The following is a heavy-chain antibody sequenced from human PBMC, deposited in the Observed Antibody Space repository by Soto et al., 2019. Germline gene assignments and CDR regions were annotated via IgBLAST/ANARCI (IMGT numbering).Heavy chain of an antibody. V-gene: IGHV3-74*01. CDR2: INSDGSST. CDR3: ARDLDIVVVPAAMPVFLGY. CDR1: GFTFSSYW. D-gene: IGHD2-2*03. Sequence: GGSLRLSCAASGFTFSSYWMHWVRQAPGKGLVWVSRINSDGSSTSYADSVKGRFTISRDNAKNTLYLQMNSLRAEDTAVYYCARDLDIVVVPAAMPVFLGYWGQGTLVTVSS. J-gene: IGHJ4*02.